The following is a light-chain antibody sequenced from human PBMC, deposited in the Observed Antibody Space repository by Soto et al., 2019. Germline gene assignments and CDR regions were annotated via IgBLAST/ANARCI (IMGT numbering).Light chain of an antibody. V-gene: IGKV3-15*01. CDR1: QSVRSN. CDR2: GAS. Sequence: EIVMTQSPATLSVSPGERATLSCRASQSVRSNLAWYQPKPGPPPRLLIYGASTRATAIPARFSGSGSGTEFILFIRRLQSADFALYYCQYYKNWLRGTFGGGPKVEVK. CDR3: QYYKNWLRGT. J-gene: IGKJ4*01.